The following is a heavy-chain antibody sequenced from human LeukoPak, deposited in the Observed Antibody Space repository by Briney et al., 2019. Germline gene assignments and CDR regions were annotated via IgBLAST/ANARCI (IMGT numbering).Heavy chain of an antibody. V-gene: IGHV3-23*01. J-gene: IGHJ3*02. CDR2: ISGSGGST. CDR1: GFTFSSYG. CDR3: AKDTYYYDSSGYYSVGAFDI. Sequence: GGSLRLSCAASGFTFSSYGMSWVRQAPGKGLEWVSAISGSGGSTYYADSVKGRFTISRDNSKNTLYLQMNSLRAEDTAVYYCAKDTYYYDSSGYYSVGAFDIWGQGTMVTVSS. D-gene: IGHD3-22*01.